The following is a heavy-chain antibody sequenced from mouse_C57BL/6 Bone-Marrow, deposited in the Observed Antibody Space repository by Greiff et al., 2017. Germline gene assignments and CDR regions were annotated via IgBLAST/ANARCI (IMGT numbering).Heavy chain of an antibody. Sequence: VQLQQSGPELVKPGASVKISCKASGYSFTGYYMHWVKQSHGNILDWIGYIYPYNGVSSYNQKFKGKATLTVDKSSSTAYMELRSLTSEDSAVYYWARSRGYNGSRGDFDYWGQGTTLTVSS. CDR3: ARSRGYNGSRGDFDY. CDR1: GYSFTGYY. J-gene: IGHJ2*01. D-gene: IGHD1-1*01. CDR2: IYPYNGVS. V-gene: IGHV1-31*01.